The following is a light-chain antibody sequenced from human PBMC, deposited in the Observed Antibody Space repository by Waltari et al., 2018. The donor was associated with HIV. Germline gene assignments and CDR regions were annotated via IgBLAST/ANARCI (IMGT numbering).Light chain of an antibody. CDR3: QQYGRSVWT. Sequence: EIVLTQSPGTLSLSPGDRATLSCRASQSVSSSYLAWYQHKPGQAPRLLIYGASYRATGIPDRFSGRGSGTDFTLTISRLEPEDFAVYYCQQYGRSVWTFGQGTKVEIK. V-gene: IGKV3-20*01. CDR2: GAS. CDR1: QSVSSSY. J-gene: IGKJ1*01.